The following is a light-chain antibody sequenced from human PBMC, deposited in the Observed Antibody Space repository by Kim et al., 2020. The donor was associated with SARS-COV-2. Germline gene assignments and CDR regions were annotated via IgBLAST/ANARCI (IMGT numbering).Light chain of an antibody. CDR1: SSNFGSNY. J-gene: IGLJ3*02. V-gene: IGLV1-47*01. CDR3: AAWDDSLSGPNWV. Sequence: VTISCSGSSSNFGSNYVYWYQQPPGTAPKLLIYRNNQRPSGVPDRFSGSKSGTSASLAISGLRSEDEADYYCAAWDDSLSGPNWVFGGGTKLTVL. CDR2: RNN.